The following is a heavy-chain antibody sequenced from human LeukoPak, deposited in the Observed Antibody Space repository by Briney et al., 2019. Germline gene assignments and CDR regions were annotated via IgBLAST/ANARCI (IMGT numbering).Heavy chain of an antibody. CDR2: IYYSGST. J-gene: IGHJ4*02. CDR3: ARRYYYDSSGPAGGFDY. V-gene: IGHV4-39*01. D-gene: IGHD3-22*01. CDR1: GGSISSSSYY. Sequence: SETLSLTCTVSGGSISSSSYYRGWIRQPPGKGLEWIGSIYYSGSTYYNPSLKSRVTISVDTSKNQFSLKLSSVTAADTAVYYCARRYYYDSSGPAGGFDYWGQGTLVTVSS.